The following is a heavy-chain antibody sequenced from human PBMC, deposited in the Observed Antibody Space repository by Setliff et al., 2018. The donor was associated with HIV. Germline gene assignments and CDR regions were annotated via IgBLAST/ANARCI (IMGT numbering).Heavy chain of an antibody. J-gene: IGHJ5*02. CDR2: FRHSGNT. CDR3: ARGGRSTVTQWAWFDP. CDR1: GGSFSGYF. V-gene: IGHV4-34*01. Sequence: SETLSLTCAVYGGSFSGYFWSWIRQSPGKGLEWIGEFRHSGNTNINPSLKSRVTISGDTTKNQVSLKLTSVTAADTAVYYCARGGRSTVTQWAWFDPWGQGTLVTVSS. D-gene: IGHD4-17*01.